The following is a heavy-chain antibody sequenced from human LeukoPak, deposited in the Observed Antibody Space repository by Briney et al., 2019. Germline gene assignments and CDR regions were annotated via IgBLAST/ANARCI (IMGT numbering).Heavy chain of an antibody. CDR1: GYTFTGYY. V-gene: IGHV1-2*06. CDR3: ARGRYCSNTNCPPNPRIAAAGTNKNWFDP. Sequence: ASVKVSCKASGYTFTGYYMHWVRQAPGQGLEWMGRINPNSGGTNYAQKFQGRVTMTRDTSISTAYMELSRLRSDDTAVYYCARGRYCSNTNCPPNPRIAAAGTNKNWFDPWGQGTLATVSS. J-gene: IGHJ5*02. D-gene: IGHD6-13*01. CDR2: INPNSGGT.